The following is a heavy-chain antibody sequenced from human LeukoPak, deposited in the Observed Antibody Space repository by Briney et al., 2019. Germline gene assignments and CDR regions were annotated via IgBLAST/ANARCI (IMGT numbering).Heavy chain of an antibody. CDR2: IYYSGST. Sequence: PSETLSLTCSVSGGSISSYYWSWIRQPPGKGLEWIGYIYYSGSTNYNPSLKSRVTISVDTSKNHFSLKLYSVTAANTAVYYCAREGGLLWFGELLAPNYYYYYMDVWGKGTTVTISS. J-gene: IGHJ6*03. V-gene: IGHV4-59*12. CDR3: AREGGLLWFGELLAPNYYYYYMDV. D-gene: IGHD3-10*01. CDR1: GGSISSYY.